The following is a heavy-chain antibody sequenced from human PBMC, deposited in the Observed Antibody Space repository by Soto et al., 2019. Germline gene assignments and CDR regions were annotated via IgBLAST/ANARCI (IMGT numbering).Heavy chain of an antibody. Sequence: QVQLVESGGGVVQPGRYLRLSCAASGFTFSNYAMHWVRQAPGKGLEWVAVIWYDGSNQYYADSVKGRFTISRDNSKNTLYLQMNSLTAEDTAVYYCAAAGSTISFEYWGQGTLVTVSS. CDR1: GFTFSNYA. J-gene: IGHJ4*02. CDR2: IWYDGSNQ. V-gene: IGHV3-33*08. D-gene: IGHD6-19*01. CDR3: AAAGSTISFEY.